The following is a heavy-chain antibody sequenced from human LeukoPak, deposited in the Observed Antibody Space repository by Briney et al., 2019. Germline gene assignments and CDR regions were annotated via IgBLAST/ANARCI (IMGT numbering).Heavy chain of an antibody. CDR3: ATAPSRTTMVSAFGC. J-gene: IGHJ4*02. CDR2: FDPEDGET. CDR1: GYTLTELS. Sequence: ASVKVSCKVSGYTLTELSMHWVRQAPGKGLEWMGGFDPEDGETIYAQKFQGRVTMTEDTSTDTAYMELSSLRSEDTAVYSCATAPSRTTMVSAFGCWGQGTLVTVSS. V-gene: IGHV1-24*01. D-gene: IGHD5-18*01.